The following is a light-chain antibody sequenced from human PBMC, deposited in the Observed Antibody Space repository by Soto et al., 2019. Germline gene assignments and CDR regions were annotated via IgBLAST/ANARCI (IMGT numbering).Light chain of an antibody. J-gene: IGKJ2*01. V-gene: IGKV1-39*01. Sequence: DIQMTQSPSSLSASVVDRVTITCRASQSISSYLNWYQQKPGKAPKLLIYAASSLQSGVPSRFSGGGSGTDFTLTISSLQPEDFATYYCQQSCSTPPSFGQGNKLEIK. CDR3: QQSCSTPPS. CDR2: AAS. CDR1: QSISSY.